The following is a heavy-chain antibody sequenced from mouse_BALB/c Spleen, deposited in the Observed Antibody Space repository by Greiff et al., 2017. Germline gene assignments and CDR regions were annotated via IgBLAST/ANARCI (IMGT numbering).Heavy chain of an antibody. J-gene: IGHJ4*01. Sequence: VQLQQSGAELVKPGASVKLSCKASGYTFTEYIIHWVKQRPGQGLEWIGWFYPGSGSIKYNEKFKDKATLTADKSSSTVYMELSRLTSEDSAVYCCARHERVYYGSSYEDYAMDYWGQGTSVTVSS. CDR3: ARHERVYYGSSYEDYAMDY. CDR1: GYTFTEYI. V-gene: IGHV1-62-2*01. CDR2: FYPGSGSI. D-gene: IGHD1-1*01.